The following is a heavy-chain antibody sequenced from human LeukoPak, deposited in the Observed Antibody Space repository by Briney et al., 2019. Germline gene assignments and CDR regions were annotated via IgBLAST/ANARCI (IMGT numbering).Heavy chain of an antibody. CDR2: IIPMLGIA. CDR1: GGTFSSYG. J-gene: IGHJ6*03. CDR3: AREVPAARLYYYMDV. D-gene: IGHD2-2*01. V-gene: IGHV1-69*04. Sequence: GASVKVSCKASGGTFSSYGISWVRQAPGQGLEWMGRIIPMLGIANYAQKFQGRVTITADKSTSTAYMELSSLRSEDTAVYYCAREVPAARLYYYMDVWGKGTTVTVSS.